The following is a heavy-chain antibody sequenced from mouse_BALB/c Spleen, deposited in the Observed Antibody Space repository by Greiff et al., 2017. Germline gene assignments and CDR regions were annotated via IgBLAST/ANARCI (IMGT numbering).Heavy chain of an antibody. Sequence: VQLQQSGTVLARPGASVKMSCTASGYSFTSYWMHWVKQRPGQGLEWIGAIYPGNSDTSYNQKFKGKAKLTAVTSASTAYMELSSLTNEDSAVYYCTRRSLYYDYDWYFDVWGAGTTVTVSS. V-gene: IGHV1-5*01. J-gene: IGHJ1*01. D-gene: IGHD2-4*01. CDR3: TRRSLYYDYDWYFDV. CDR2: IYPGNSDT. CDR1: GYSFTSYW.